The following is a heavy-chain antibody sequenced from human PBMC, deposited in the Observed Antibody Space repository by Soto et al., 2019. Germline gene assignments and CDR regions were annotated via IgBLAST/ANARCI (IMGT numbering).Heavy chain of an antibody. CDR1: GFTVNSHY. J-gene: IGHJ4*02. CDR2: IYKGGGT. V-gene: IGHV3-66*01. CDR3: ASTRDSGTSYYFDY. D-gene: IGHD1-26*01. Sequence: EVHLLESGGGLVQPGGSLRLSCAASGFTVNSHYMSWVRQGPGKGLEWVSVIYKGGGTFYADSVQGRFTISRDNSKNTVFLHMNSLRAEDTAVYYCASTRDSGTSYYFDYWGQGTLVTVSS.